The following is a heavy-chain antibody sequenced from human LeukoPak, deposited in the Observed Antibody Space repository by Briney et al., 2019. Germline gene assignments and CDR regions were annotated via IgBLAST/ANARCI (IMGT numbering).Heavy chain of an antibody. D-gene: IGHD3-10*01. CDR3: ARELWFDY. J-gene: IGHJ4*02. Sequence: HRASVKVSCKASGYTFTGSYMHWVRQAPGQGLEWMGRIDPNGGGTNYAQKFQGRVTMTRDTSISTAYMELSRLRSYDTAVYYCARELWFDYWGQGTLITVSS. CDR2: IDPNGGGT. V-gene: IGHV1-2*06. CDR1: GYTFTGSY.